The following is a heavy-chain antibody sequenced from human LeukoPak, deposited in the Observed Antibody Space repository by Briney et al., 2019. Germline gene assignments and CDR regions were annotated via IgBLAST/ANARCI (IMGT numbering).Heavy chain of an antibody. CDR2: IYYSGST. V-gene: IGHV4-59*01. CDR1: GGSISSYY. D-gene: IGHD6-19*01. J-gene: IGHJ6*02. CDR3: ARSDAVAGTGYGMDV. Sequence: PSETLSLTCTVSGGSISSYYWSWIRQPPGKGLEWIGYIYYSGSTEYNPSLKSRVTISVDTSKNQFSLKLSSATAADTAVYYCARSDAVAGTGYGMDVWGQGTTVTVSS.